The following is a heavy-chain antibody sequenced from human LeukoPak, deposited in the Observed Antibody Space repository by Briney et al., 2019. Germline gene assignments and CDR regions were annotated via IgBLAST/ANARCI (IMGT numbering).Heavy chain of an antibody. D-gene: IGHD2-2*01. CDR3: ARGTEVPAAHSYYYYYMDV. J-gene: IGHJ6*03. V-gene: IGHV3-7*01. CDR1: GFTFSSYW. CDR2: IKQDGSEK. Sequence: GGSLRLSCAASGFTFSSYWMSWVRQAPGKGLEWVANIKQDGSEKYYVDSVKGRFTISRDNAKNSLYLQMNSLRAEDTAVYYCARGTEVPAAHSYYYYYMDVWGKGTTVTVSS.